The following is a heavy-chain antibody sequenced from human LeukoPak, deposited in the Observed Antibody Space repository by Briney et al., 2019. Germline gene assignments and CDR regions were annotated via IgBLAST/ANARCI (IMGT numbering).Heavy chain of an antibody. J-gene: IGHJ5*02. CDR1: GGSISSSNW. V-gene: IGHV4-4*02. CDR3: ARSGIVVVPAAMGGWFDP. Sequence: SETLSLTCAVSGGSISSSNWWSWVRQPPGKGLEWIGEIYHSGSTNYNPSLKSRVTISVDKSKNQFSLKLSSVTAADTAVYYCARSGIVVVPAAMGGWFDPWGQGTLVTVSS. D-gene: IGHD2-2*01. CDR2: IYHSGST.